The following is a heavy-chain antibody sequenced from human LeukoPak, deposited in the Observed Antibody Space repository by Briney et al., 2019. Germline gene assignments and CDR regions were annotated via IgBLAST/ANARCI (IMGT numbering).Heavy chain of an antibody. CDR2: IDPSDSYT. J-gene: IGHJ4*02. Sequence: GESLKISCKGSGYTFTSYWISRVRQMPGKGLEWMGKIDPSDSYTSYSPSFQGHVTISADKSISAAFLQWSSLKASDTAMYYCARHSHYDFWSGYLDYWGQGTLVTVSS. V-gene: IGHV5-10-1*01. D-gene: IGHD3-3*01. CDR1: GYTFTSYW. CDR3: ARHSHYDFWSGYLDY.